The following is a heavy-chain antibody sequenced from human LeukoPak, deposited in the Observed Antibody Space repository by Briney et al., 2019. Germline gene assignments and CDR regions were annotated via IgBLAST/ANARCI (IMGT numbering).Heavy chain of an antibody. V-gene: IGHV4-34*01. D-gene: IGHD6-19*01. J-gene: IGHJ4*02. CDR2: IKHSGST. CDR1: GGSFSGYY. CDR3: ARGRAVAGSGGFPFDY. Sequence: SETLSLTCAVYGGSFSGYYWSWIRQPPGKGLEWIGEIKHSGSTNSNPSPTSRVTISVDTSKSQFSLKLSSVTAADTAVYYCARGRAVAGSGGFPFDYWGQGTLVTVSS.